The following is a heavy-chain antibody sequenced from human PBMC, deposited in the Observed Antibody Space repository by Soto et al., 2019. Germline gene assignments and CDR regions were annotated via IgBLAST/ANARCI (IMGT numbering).Heavy chain of an antibody. Sequence: DSVKVSCKASGYTFTSYGISWVRQAPGQGLEWMGWISAYNGNTNYAQKLQGRVTMTTDTSTSTAYMELRSLRSDDTAVYYCARVGLNDFWCGYYLEREAYFDYWCQAILVSVS. V-gene: IGHV1-18*01. CDR3: ARVGLNDFWCGYYLEREAYFDY. CDR2: ISAYNGNT. CDR1: GYTFTSYG. D-gene: IGHD3-3*01. J-gene: IGHJ4*02.